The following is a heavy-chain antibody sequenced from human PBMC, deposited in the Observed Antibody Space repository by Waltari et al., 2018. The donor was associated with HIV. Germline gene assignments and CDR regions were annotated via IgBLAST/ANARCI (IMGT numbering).Heavy chain of an antibody. Sequence: EVQLVKSGAEVKKPGESLKITCKGSGYRFTSYWIGWVRQMPGKGLEWIGIIYPGDSATRYSPSFHGQVTISAASSTSTAYLPLRSLHPSDTSLYYCATLGIAAADYWGQGPLVTVSS. V-gene: IGHV5-51*03. D-gene: IGHD6-13*01. CDR3: ATLGIAAADY. CDR1: GYRFTSYW. CDR2: IYPGDSAT. J-gene: IGHJ4*02.